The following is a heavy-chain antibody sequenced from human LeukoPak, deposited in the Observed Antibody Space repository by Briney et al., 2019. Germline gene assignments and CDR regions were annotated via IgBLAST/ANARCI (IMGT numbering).Heavy chain of an antibody. V-gene: IGHV3-7*04. J-gene: IGHJ6*02. CDR2: IKQDGSEK. CDR3: ARWGIAVAATYYGMDV. CDR1: GFSFSSYW. D-gene: IGHD6-19*01. Sequence: GGSLRLSCAASGFSFSSYWMSWVRQAPGKGLEWVSNIKQDGSEKKYVDSVKGRFTISRDNAKNSLYLQMNSLRAEDTAVYYCARWGIAVAATYYGMDVWGQGNTVTVSS.